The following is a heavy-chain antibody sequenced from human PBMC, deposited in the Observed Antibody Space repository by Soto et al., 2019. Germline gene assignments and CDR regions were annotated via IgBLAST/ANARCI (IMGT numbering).Heavy chain of an antibody. D-gene: IGHD2-15*01. J-gene: IGHJ6*03. Sequence: QVQLVQSGAEVKKPGSSVKVSCKASGGTFSSYTISWVRQAPGQGLEWMGRIIPILGIANYAQKFQGRVTITADKSTSTAYMELRSLRSEDTAVYYCARDKETYCSGGSCYANYYYYYMDVWGKGTTVTVSS. V-gene: IGHV1-69*08. CDR2: IIPILGIA. CDR3: ARDKETYCSGGSCYANYYYYYMDV. CDR1: GGTFSSYT.